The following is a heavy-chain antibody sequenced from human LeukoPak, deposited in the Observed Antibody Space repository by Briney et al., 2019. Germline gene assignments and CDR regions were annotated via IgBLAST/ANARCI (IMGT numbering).Heavy chain of an antibody. J-gene: IGHJ4*02. CDR1: GDSISSYF. Sequence: SETLSLTCSVSGDSISSYFWAWIRQPPGKGLEWIGYVCYNGTTNYNPSLRNRVAISIDTSKNQFSLKLNSVTAADTAVYYCARGRPYSGGYHLDYWGQGTLVTVSA. CDR3: ARGRPYSGGYHLDY. V-gene: IGHV4-59*08. CDR2: VCYNGTT. D-gene: IGHD1-26*01.